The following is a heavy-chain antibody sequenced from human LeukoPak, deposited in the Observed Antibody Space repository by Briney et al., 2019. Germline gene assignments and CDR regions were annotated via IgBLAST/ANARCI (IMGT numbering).Heavy chain of an antibody. V-gene: IGHV1-8*01. J-gene: IGHJ4*02. Sequence: ASVKVSCKASGYTFTSYDISWVRQATGQGLEWMGWMNPNSGNTGYAQKFQGRVTMTRNTSISTAYMELSSLRSEDTAVYYCARGGMMSYYDYVWGSYWGQGILVTVSS. CDR2: MNPNSGNT. D-gene: IGHD3-16*01. CDR1: GYTFTSYD. CDR3: ARGGMMSYYDYVWGSY.